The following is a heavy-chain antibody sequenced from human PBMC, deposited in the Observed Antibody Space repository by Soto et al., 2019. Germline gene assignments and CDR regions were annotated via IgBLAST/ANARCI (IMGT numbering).Heavy chain of an antibody. Sequence: SETLSLTCTVSGGSISSSSYYWGWIRQPPGKGLEWIGSIYYSGSTYYNPSLKSRVTISVDTSKNQFSLKLSSVTAADTAVYYCARRGYDFWSGYSTDNWFDPWGQGTLVTVSS. CDR2: IYYSGST. J-gene: IGHJ5*02. CDR3: ARRGYDFWSGYSTDNWFDP. V-gene: IGHV4-39*01. D-gene: IGHD3-3*01. CDR1: GGSISSSSYY.